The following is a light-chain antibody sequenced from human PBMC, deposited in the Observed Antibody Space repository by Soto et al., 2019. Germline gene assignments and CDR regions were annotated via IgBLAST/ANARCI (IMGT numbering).Light chain of an antibody. Sequence: EIVLTQSPGTLSLSPGESATLSCRASQSVRSSYLAWYQQKPGQAPRPLIYGASSRATGIPGRFSGSGSGTDFTLTISRLEPEDFAVYYCQQYGDSPLFGPGTKVDSK. CDR2: GAS. J-gene: IGKJ3*01. CDR1: QSVRSSY. V-gene: IGKV3-20*01. CDR3: QQYGDSPL.